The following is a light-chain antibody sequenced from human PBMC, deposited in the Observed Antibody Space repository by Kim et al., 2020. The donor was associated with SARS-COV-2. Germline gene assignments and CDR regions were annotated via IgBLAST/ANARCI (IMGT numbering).Light chain of an antibody. CDR3: AAWDDSLNGVV. CDR2: SND. V-gene: IGLV1-44*01. Sequence: QSVLTQPPSASGTPGQRVTISCSGSSSNIGSNTVNWYQLLPGTGPKLLIYSNDARPSGVPDRLSGSKSGTSASLAISGLQSDDEADYYCAAWDDSLNGVVFGGGTQLTVL. J-gene: IGLJ2*01. CDR1: SSNIGSNT.